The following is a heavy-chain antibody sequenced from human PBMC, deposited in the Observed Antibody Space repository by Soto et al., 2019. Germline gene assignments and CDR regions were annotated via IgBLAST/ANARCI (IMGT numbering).Heavy chain of an antibody. CDR2: ISAYNGNT. J-gene: IGHJ4*02. D-gene: IGHD1-1*01. V-gene: IGHV1-18*01. CDR3: ARGLSLDSPVDY. Sequence: AXVKVSCKASGGTFRSYTISWVRQAPGQGLEWMGWISAYNGNTNYAQKLQGRVTMTTDTSTSTAYMELRSLRSDDTAVYYCARGLSLDSPVDYWGQGTLVTVSS. CDR1: GGTFRSYT.